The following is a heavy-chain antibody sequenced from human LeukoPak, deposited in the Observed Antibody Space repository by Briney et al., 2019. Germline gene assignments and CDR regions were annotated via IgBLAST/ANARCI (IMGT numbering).Heavy chain of an antibody. D-gene: IGHD1-14*01. CDR3: TRDAAGLDY. CDR1: GFTFRNHW. J-gene: IGHJ4*02. CDR2: IKGDGSTT. Sequence: PGGSLRLSCAASGFTFRNHWMHWVRQAPGKGLVWASRIKGDGSTTTYADSVKGRFTISRDNAKNTLYLQMNSLRGEDTAVYYCTRDAAGLDYWGQGTLVTVSS. V-gene: IGHV3-74*01.